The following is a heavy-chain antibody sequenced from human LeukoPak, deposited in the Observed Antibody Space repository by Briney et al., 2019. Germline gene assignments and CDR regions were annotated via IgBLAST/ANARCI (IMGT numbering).Heavy chain of an antibody. J-gene: IGHJ4*02. CDR1: GGSISSYY. CDR3: ARQGYSSSLDY. Sequence: SETLSLTCTVSGGSISSYYWSWIRQPPGKGLEWIGYIYYSGSTNYNPSLKSRVIISVDTSKNQFSLKLSSVTAADTAVYYCARQGYSSSLDYWGQGTLVTVSS. V-gene: IGHV4-59*08. CDR2: IYYSGST. D-gene: IGHD6-13*01.